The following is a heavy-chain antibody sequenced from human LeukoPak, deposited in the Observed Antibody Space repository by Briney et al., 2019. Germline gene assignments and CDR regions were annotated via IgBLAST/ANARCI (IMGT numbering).Heavy chain of an antibody. CDR3: ASRSSSTSCSDY. J-gene: IGHJ4*02. CDR1: GGSFSGYY. D-gene: IGHD2-2*01. CDR2: INHSGSA. Sequence: SETLSLTCAVYGGSFSGYYWSRIRQPPGKGLEWIGEINHSGSANYNPSLKSRVTISVDTSKNQFSLKLSSVTAADTAVYYCASRSSSTSCSDYWGQGTLVTVSP. V-gene: IGHV4-34*01.